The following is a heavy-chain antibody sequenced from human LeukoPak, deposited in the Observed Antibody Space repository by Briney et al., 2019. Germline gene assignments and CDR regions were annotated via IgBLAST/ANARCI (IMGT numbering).Heavy chain of an antibody. D-gene: IGHD1-26*01. Sequence: PSETLSLTCSVSGSPISSSSDYWGWIRQPPGKGLEWIGSIYYSGRTYYNLSLKSRVTMSVDTSKNQFSLKLSSVTAADTAVYYCVRVLGGSPQHWGQGTLVTVSS. CDR2: IYYSGRT. V-gene: IGHV4-39*01. CDR1: GSPISSSSDY. J-gene: IGHJ1*01. CDR3: VRVLGGSPQH.